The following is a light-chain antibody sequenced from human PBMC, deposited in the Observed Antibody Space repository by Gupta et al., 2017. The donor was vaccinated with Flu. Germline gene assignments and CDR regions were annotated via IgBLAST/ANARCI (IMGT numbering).Light chain of an antibody. CDR3: QGWDSSSNNVV. J-gene: IGLJ2*01. CDR1: AIGSKS. Sequence: GATTTITGAGNAIGSKSVNWCQQSHGHSPVLLVYDDSGRLTAVPERFSGSNTGNTATLTISRVDAGDEADYYCQGWDSSSNNVVFGGGTKLTVL. CDR2: DDS. V-gene: IGLV3-21*02.